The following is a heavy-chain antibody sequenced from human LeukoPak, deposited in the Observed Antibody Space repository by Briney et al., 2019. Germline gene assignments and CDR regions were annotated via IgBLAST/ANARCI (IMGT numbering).Heavy chain of an antibody. D-gene: IGHD6-13*01. CDR2: INHSGST. J-gene: IGHJ2*01. V-gene: IGHV4-34*01. Sequence: SETLSLTCAVSGGSFSAYNWTWLRQPPGKGLEWIGEINHSGSTDYNPSLKSRVTISVDMSKNQFSLKLGSVTAADTAVHYCAIPETAAVTSWYFDLWGRGTLVTVSS. CDR1: GGSFSAYN. CDR3: AIPETAAVTSWYFDL.